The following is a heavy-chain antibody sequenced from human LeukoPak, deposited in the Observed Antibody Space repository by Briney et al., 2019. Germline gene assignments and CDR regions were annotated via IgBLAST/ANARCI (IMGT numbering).Heavy chain of an antibody. D-gene: IGHD2-21*02. J-gene: IGHJ4*02. CDR3: AKDPSPYCGGDCYFDC. V-gene: IGHV3-23*01. CDR1: GFTLANYA. CDR2: ISSTGGST. Sequence: PGRSLRLSCATSGFTLANYAMSWVRQAPGKGLEWVSTISSTGGSTYYADSVKGRFTISRDNSKNTLYLQMNSLRVEDTAIYYCAKDPSPYCGGDCYFDCWGQGTLVTVSS.